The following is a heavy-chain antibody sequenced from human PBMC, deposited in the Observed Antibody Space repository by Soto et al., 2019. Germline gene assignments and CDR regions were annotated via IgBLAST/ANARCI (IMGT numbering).Heavy chain of an antibody. V-gene: IGHV4-30-4*01. CDR2: IYYSGST. CDR3: ARYADSSGYLN. CDR1: GGSISSGDYY. Sequence: SETLSLTCTVSGGSISSGDYYWSWIRQPPGKGLEWIGYIYYSGSTYYNPSLKSRVTISVDTSKNQFSLKLSSVTAADTAVYYCARYADSSGYLNWGQGTLVTVSS. D-gene: IGHD3-22*01. J-gene: IGHJ4*02.